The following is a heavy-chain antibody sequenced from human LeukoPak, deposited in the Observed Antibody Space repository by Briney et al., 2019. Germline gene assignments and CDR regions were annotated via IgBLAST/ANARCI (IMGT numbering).Heavy chain of an antibody. Sequence: GGSLRLSCAASGFTFSSYSMNWVRQAPGKGLEWVSSISSSSSYIYYADSVKGRFTISRDNAENSLYLQMNSLRAEDTAVYYCARERSGYNNAFDIWGQGTMVTVSS. J-gene: IGHJ3*02. CDR2: ISSSSSYI. D-gene: IGHD5-12*01. V-gene: IGHV3-21*01. CDR1: GFTFSSYS. CDR3: ARERSGYNNAFDI.